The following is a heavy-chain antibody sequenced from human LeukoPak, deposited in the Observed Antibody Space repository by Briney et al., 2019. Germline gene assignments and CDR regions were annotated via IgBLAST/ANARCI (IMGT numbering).Heavy chain of an antibody. J-gene: IGHJ4*02. Sequence: GGSLRLSCAASGFTFTTSWMSWVRQAPGKGLEWVANIKGDGSEKYYVDSVRGRLTISRDNAKNSLYLQMKSLRVEDTAVYYCARDKYGGTDYWGQGTLVTVSS. D-gene: IGHD2-8*01. CDR3: ARDKYGGTDY. V-gene: IGHV3-7*03. CDR2: IKGDGSEK. CDR1: GFTFTTSW.